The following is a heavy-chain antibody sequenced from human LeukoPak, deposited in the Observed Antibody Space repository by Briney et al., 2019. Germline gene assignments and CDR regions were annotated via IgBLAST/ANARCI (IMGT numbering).Heavy chain of an antibody. CDR3: ARRPQDIVVVVAATPYYFDY. Sequence: SETLSLTCTVSGGSISISSYYWGWIRQPPGKGLEWIGSIYYSGSTYYNPSLKSRVTISVDTSKNQFSLKLSSVTAADTAVYYCARRPQDIVVVVAATPYYFDYWGQGTLVTVSS. V-gene: IGHV4-39*01. J-gene: IGHJ4*02. CDR1: GGSISISSYY. D-gene: IGHD2-15*01. CDR2: IYYSGST.